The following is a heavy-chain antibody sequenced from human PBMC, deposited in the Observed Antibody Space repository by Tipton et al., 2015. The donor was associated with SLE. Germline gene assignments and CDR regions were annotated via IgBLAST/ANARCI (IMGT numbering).Heavy chain of an antibody. CDR2: MYYSGST. Sequence: TLSLTCTVSGGSISSSSYYWGWIRQPPGKGLEWIGSMYYSGSTYYNAPLKSRVTISVDTSKNQFSLKLSSVTAADTAVYYCARLGGYYDSSGYSYYFDYWGQGTLVTVSS. CDR1: GGSISSSSYY. J-gene: IGHJ4*02. CDR3: ARLGGYYDSSGYSYYFDY. V-gene: IGHV4-39*07. D-gene: IGHD3-22*01.